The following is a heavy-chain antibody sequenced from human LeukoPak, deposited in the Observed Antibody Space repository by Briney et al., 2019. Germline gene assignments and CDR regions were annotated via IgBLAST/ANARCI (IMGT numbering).Heavy chain of an antibody. V-gene: IGHV3-21*01. J-gene: IGHJ5*02. D-gene: IGHD3-22*01. CDR3: ARDSGGYYDSSGYQNNWFDP. Sequence: PGGSLRLSCAASGFTFSSYSMNWVRQAPGKGLEWVSSISSSSSYIYYADSVKGRFTISRDNAKNSLYLQMNSLRAEDTAVYYCARDSGGYYDSSGYQNNWFDPWGQGTLVTVSS. CDR2: ISSSSSYI. CDR1: GFTFSSYS.